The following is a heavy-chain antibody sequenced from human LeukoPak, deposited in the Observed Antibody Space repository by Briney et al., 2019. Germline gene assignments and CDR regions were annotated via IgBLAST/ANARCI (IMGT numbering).Heavy chain of an antibody. CDR1: GGSIGNSGYY. CDR3: ARAPFNYYQAFDP. V-gene: IGHV4-39*01. D-gene: IGHD4-11*01. CDR2: IYYSGST. J-gene: IGHJ5*02. Sequence: SETLSLTCTVSGGSIGNSGYYWGCIRQPPGKGLEWIGNIYYSGSTYYNPSLKSRVTISVDTSKNQFSLKMTSVTAADTAVYYCARAPFNYYQAFDPWGQGTLVTVSS.